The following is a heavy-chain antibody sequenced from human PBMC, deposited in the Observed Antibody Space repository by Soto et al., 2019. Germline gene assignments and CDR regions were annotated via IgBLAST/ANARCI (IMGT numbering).Heavy chain of an antibody. CDR3: ARLKSSAHGAPRFDN. CDR2: IYPGDSDT. Sequence: GESLKNSYQGSGYMFSNYSLGWVRQRPGKGLEWMGLIYPGDSDTKYNQSFQGQVTVSADKSISTAYLEWGSLRPSDSGIYYCARLKSSAHGAPRFDNWGPGRLATDSS. J-gene: IGHJ4*02. V-gene: IGHV5-51*01. CDR1: GYMFSNYS. D-gene: IGHD2-15*01.